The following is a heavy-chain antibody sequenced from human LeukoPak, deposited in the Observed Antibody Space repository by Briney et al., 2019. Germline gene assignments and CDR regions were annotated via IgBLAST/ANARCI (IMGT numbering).Heavy chain of an antibody. CDR3: ARLSFSSGWYDGLDY. CDR1: GYSFTSYW. Sequence: SGESLKISCKGSGYSFTSYWIGWVRQMPGKGLEWMGIIYPGDSDTRYSPSFQGQVTISADKSISTAYLQWSSLKASDTAMYYCARLSFSSGWYDGLDYWGQGTLVTVSS. CDR2: IYPGDSDT. D-gene: IGHD6-19*01. J-gene: IGHJ4*02. V-gene: IGHV5-51*01.